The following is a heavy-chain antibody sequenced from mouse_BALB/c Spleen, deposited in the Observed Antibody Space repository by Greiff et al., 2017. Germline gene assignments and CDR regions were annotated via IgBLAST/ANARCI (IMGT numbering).Heavy chain of an antibody. V-gene: IGHV1-12*01. CDR3: ARGPTVVKRAYYFDY. CDR1: GYTFTSYN. J-gene: IGHJ2*01. D-gene: IGHD1-1*01. Sequence: QVQLQQSGAELVKPGASVKMSCKASGYTFTSYNMHWVKQTPGQGLEWIGAIYPGNGDTSYNQKFKGKATLTADKSSSTAYMQLSSLTSEDSAVYYCARGPTVVKRAYYFDYWGQGTTLTVSS. CDR2: IYPGNGDT.